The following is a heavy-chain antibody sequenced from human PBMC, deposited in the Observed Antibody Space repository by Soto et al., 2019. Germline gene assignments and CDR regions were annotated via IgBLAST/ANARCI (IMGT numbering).Heavy chain of an antibody. CDR2: ISSSSSTI. D-gene: IGHD4-17*01. CDR1: GFTFSTYS. CDR3: AGADYGDYGVNYYYGMDV. V-gene: IGHV3-48*02. J-gene: IGHJ6*02. Sequence: EVQLVESGGGLVQPGGSLRLSCAASGFTFSTYSMHWVRQAPGKGLEWVSYISSSSSTIYYADSVKGRFTISRDNAKNSLYLQMNSLRDEDTAVYYCAGADYGDYGVNYYYGMDVWGQGTTVTVSS.